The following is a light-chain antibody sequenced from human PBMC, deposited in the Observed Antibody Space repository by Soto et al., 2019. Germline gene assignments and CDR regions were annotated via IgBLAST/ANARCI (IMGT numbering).Light chain of an antibody. CDR1: QSVLSSSDNKNC. V-gene: IGKV4-1*01. CDR2: WAS. Sequence: DIVMTQSPDSLAVSLGERATINCKSSQSVLSSSDNKNCLAWHQQKPGQPPKLLISWASTRESGVPDRFTGSGSGTDFTLTISSLQTEDVAVYYCQQYYSVPWTFGQGTKVEIK. CDR3: QQYYSVPWT. J-gene: IGKJ1*01.